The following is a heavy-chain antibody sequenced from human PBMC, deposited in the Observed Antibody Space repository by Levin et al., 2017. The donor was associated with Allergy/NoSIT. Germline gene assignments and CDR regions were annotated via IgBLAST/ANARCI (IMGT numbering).Heavy chain of an antibody. Sequence: SETLSLTCAVYGGSFSGYYWSWIRQPPGKGLEWIGEINHSGSTNYNPSLKSRVTISVDTSKNQFSLKLSSVTAADTAVYYCARGRGVVVPAALPYYYYYYMDVWGKGTTVTVSS. D-gene: IGHD2-2*01. CDR1: GGSFSGYY. CDR2: INHSGST. J-gene: IGHJ6*03. V-gene: IGHV4-34*01. CDR3: ARGRGVVVPAALPYYYYYYMDV.